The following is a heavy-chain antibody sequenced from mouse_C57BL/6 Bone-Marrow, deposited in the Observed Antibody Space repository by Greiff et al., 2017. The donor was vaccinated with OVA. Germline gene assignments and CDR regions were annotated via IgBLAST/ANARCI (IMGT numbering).Heavy chain of an antibody. D-gene: IGHD1-1*01. V-gene: IGHV1-18*01. CDR2: INPNNGGT. J-gene: IGHJ3*01. Sequence: VQLKESGPELVKPGASVKIPCKASGYTFTDYNMDWVKQSHGKSLEWIGDINPNNGGTIYNQKFKGKATLTVDKSSSTAYMELRSLTSEDTAVYYCARKDYGTVCAYWGQGTLVTVSA. CDR3: ARKDYGTVCAY. CDR1: GYTFTDYN.